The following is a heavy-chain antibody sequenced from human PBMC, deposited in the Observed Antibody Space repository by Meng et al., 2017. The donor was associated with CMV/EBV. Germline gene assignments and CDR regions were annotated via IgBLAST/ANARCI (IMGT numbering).Heavy chain of an antibody. V-gene: IGHV4-34*01. CDR3: ARGVTWNWYFDL. J-gene: IGHJ2*01. D-gene: IGHD2-21*02. Sequence: GSLRLSCAVYSGSLSGYFWSWIRQPPGKGLEWIGEINHSGTTSYNPSLKSRVTISVDTSKNQFSLKLSSVTAADTAVYSCARGVTWNWYFDLWGRGTLVTVSS. CDR2: INHSGTT. CDR1: SGSLSGYF.